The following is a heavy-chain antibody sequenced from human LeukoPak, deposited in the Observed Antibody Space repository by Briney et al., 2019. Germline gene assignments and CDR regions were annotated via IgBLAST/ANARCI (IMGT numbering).Heavy chain of an antibody. CDR2: IRYDGSNK. CDR3: AKDTAPFHDYGDSLGY. CDR1: GFTFSSYG. V-gene: IGHV3-30*02. D-gene: IGHD4-17*01. J-gene: IGHJ4*02. Sequence: GGSLRLSCAASGFTFSSYGMHWVRQAPGKGLEWEAFIRYDGSNKYYADSVKGRFTISRDNSKNTLYLQMNSLRAEDTAVYYCAKDTAPFHDYGDSLGYWGQGTLVTVSS.